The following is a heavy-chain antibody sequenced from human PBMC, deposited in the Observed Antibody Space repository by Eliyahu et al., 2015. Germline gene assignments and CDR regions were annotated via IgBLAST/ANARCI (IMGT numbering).Heavy chain of an antibody. V-gene: IGHV3-64*07. J-gene: IGHJ4*02. CDR3: ARGVRYDPYYFDY. D-gene: IGHD2-2*01. CDR2: IIHNGANT. CDR1: GFTFDAYE. Sequence: EVQLVESGGGSVQPGESLRLSCVASGFTFDAYEMHWVRQAPGKGLEYVSTIIHNGANTYYADSVKDRFTISRDNSKNTLYLQMHNLRSEDMGVYYCARGVRYDPYYFDYWGQGTLVTVSS.